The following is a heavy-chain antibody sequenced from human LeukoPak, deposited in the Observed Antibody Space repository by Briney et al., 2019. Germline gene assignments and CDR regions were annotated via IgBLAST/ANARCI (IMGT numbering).Heavy chain of an antibody. J-gene: IGHJ3*02. CDR2: INSDGSST. CDR1: GFTFSNYG. CDR3: ARGSHAFDI. D-gene: IGHD3-10*01. V-gene: IGHV3-74*01. Sequence: PGGSLRLSCAASGFTFSNYGMHWVRQAPGKGLEWVSRINSDGSSTNYADSVKGRFTISRDNANNTLSLQMNSLRAEDTAVYYCARGSHAFDIWGQGTMVTVSS.